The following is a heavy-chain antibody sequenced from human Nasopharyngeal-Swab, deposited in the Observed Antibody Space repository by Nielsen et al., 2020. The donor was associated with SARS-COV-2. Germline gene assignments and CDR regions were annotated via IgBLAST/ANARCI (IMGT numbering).Heavy chain of an antibody. CDR1: GGSISSYY. Sequence: SETLSLTCTVSGGSISSYYWNWIRQPPGKGLEWIGYIYYSGSTSYNPSLKSRVTISVDTSKNQFSLKLSSVTAADTAAYYCARVYFDWLLSGYYYGMDVWGQGTTVTVSS. V-gene: IGHV4-59*12. CDR2: IYYSGST. D-gene: IGHD3-9*01. CDR3: ARVYFDWLLSGYYYGMDV. J-gene: IGHJ6*02.